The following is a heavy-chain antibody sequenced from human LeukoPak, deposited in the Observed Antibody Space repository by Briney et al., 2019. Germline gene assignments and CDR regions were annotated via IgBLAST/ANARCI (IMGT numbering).Heavy chain of an antibody. CDR3: ANEYFDF. V-gene: IGHV3-21*01. Sequence: GGSLRLSCAASGFTFSSYTMNWVRQAPGKGLEWVSSISGSTTYIDYADSLKGRFTISRDNTKNSLYLQMNSLRVEDTAVYYCANEYFDFWGQGTLVTVSS. J-gene: IGHJ4*02. CDR1: GFTFSSYT. CDR2: ISGSTTYI.